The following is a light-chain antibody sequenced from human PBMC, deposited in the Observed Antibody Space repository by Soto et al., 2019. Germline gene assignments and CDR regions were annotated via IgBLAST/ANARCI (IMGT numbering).Light chain of an antibody. CDR2: AAS. J-gene: IGKJ3*01. CDR3: QQSFSTLRGT. V-gene: IGKV1-39*01. Sequence: DIQMTQSPSSLSASVEAEATIPCRASQPIGTYLNWYQQKPGKAPNLLIYAASSLQSGVPSRFSGSGSGTDFTLTISSLQPEDFATYYCQQSFSTLRGTFGPGTKVDIK. CDR1: QPIGTY.